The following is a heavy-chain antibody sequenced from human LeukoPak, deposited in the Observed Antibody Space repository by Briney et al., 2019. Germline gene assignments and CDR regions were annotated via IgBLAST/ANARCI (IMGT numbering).Heavy chain of an antibody. V-gene: IGHV1-46*01. D-gene: IGHD2-15*01. Sequence: GASVKVSCKASGYTFTSYYMHWVRQAPGHGLEWMGIINPRGGSTRYAQKFQGRVTMTRHTSTSTVYMELSSLRSEDTAVYYCARDLGGGGYDKGYCSGGSCFNNWFDPWGQGTLVTVSS. CDR2: INPRGGST. CDR3: ARDLGGGGYDKGYCSGGSCFNNWFDP. CDR1: GYTFTSYY. J-gene: IGHJ5*02.